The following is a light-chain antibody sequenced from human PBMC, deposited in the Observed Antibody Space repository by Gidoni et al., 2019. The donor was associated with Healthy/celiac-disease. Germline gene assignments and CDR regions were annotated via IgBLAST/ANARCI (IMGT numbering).Light chain of an antibody. CDR1: QSVSSSY. CDR2: GAS. V-gene: IGKV3-20*01. Sequence: EMVLTQSQGTLSLSPGERATLSCRASQSVSSSYLAWYQQKPGQAPRLLIYGASSRDTGIPDRFSGSGSGTDFTLTISRLEPEDFAVYYCQQYGSLLFTFGPGTKVDIK. CDR3: QQYGSLLFT. J-gene: IGKJ3*01.